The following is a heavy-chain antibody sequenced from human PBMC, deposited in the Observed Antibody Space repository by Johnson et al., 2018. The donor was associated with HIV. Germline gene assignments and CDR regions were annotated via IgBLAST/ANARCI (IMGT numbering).Heavy chain of an antibody. V-gene: IGHV3-30*02. Sequence: QMLLVESGGGVVQPGGSLRLSCAASGFTFSSYGMHWVRQAPGKGLEWVAFIRYDGSNKYYADSVKGRFTISRDNSKNTLYLQMNSLRAEDTAVYYCAKDWARIAAAQFDIWGQGTMVTGSS. CDR3: AKDWARIAAAQFDI. J-gene: IGHJ3*02. CDR2: IRYDGSNK. CDR1: GFTFSSYG. D-gene: IGHD6-13*01.